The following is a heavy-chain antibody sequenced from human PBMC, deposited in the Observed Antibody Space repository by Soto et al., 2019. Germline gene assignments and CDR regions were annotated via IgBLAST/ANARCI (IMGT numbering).Heavy chain of an antibody. Sequence: PGGSLRLSCAVSGFTFSSYWMSWVRQAPGKGMEWVANIKQDVGEKYYVDSVKGRFTISRDNAKNSLYLQMNSLRGDDTAVYYCVRDYRVSYGYGPFDYWGQGTLVTV. D-gene: IGHD3-16*01. CDR3: VRDYRVSYGYGPFDY. V-gene: IGHV3-7*03. J-gene: IGHJ4*02. CDR2: IKQDVGEK. CDR1: GFTFSSYW.